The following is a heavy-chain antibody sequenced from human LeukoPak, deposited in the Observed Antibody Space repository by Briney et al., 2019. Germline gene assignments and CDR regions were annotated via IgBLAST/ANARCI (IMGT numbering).Heavy chain of an antibody. CDR1: GFTFSNAW. CDR2: IKSKTDGGTT. CDR3: TSLLWFGESYYFDY. V-gene: IGHV3-15*01. Sequence: AGGSLRLSCAASGFTFSNAWMSWVRQARGKGLEWAGRIKSKTDGGTTDYAAPVKGRFTISRDDSKNTLYLQMNSLKTEDTAVYYCTSLLWFGESYYFDYWGQGTLVTVSS. D-gene: IGHD3-10*01. J-gene: IGHJ4*02.